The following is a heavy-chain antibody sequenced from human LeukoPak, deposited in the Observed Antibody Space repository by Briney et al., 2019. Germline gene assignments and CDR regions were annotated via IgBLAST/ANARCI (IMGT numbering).Heavy chain of an antibody. V-gene: IGHV3-48*03. J-gene: IGHJ3*01. CDR3: ARGGNVGYDYNAFDL. Sequence: GGALRLSCAASGDTLSIHEMRWVRQTPGKGLERVSYITRSGTTIYYADSVKGRFTISRDNAKNSLYLQMNSLRDEDTAVYYCARGGNVGYDYNAFDLWGQGAMVIVSS. D-gene: IGHD3-22*01. CDR1: GDTLSIHE. CDR2: ITRSGTTI.